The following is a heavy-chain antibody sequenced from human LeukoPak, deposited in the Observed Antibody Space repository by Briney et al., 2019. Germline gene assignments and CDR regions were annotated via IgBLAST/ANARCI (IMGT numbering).Heavy chain of an antibody. J-gene: IGHJ3*02. D-gene: IGHD1-26*01. CDR1: GGSISSYY. CDR3: ARLGIVGSFDI. V-gene: IGHV4-59*08. CDR2: IYYNGST. Sequence: SETLSLTCTVSGGSISSYYWSWIRQPPGKGLEWIGYIYYNGSTNYNPSLKSRVTISVDTSKNQFSLKLSSVTAADTAVYYCARLGIVGSFDIWGQGAMVTVSS.